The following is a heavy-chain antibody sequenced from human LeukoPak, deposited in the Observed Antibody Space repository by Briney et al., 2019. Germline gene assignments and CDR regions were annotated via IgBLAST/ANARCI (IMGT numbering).Heavy chain of an antibody. CDR3: ARSSVQFTFDF. V-gene: IGHV4-34*01. D-gene: IGHD4-11*01. J-gene: IGHJ4*02. CDR2: INHSGST. CDR1: GGSFSGYY. Sequence: SETLSLTCAVYGGSFSGYYWSWIRQPPGKGLEWIGEINHSGSTNYNPSLKSRVTISVDTSKNQFSLKLSSVTAADTALYYCARSSVQFTFDFWGQGTLVTVSS.